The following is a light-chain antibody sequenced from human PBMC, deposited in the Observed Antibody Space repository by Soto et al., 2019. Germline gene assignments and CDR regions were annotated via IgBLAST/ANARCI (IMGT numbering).Light chain of an antibody. CDR2: GAS. Sequence: EVVMTQSPATLSVSPGERATLSCRASESVRSYLAWYQQKPGRAPRLLIYGASTRATGIPARFSGSGSGTEFTLTISSLQSEDFAIYYCQQYNNWPPITFGQGTRLEIK. J-gene: IGKJ5*01. CDR1: ESVRSY. V-gene: IGKV3-15*01. CDR3: QQYNNWPPIT.